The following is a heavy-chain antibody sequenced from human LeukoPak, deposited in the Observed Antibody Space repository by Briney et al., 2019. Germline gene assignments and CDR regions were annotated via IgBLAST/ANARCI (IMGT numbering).Heavy chain of an antibody. J-gene: IGHJ4*02. D-gene: IGHD5-12*01. CDR3: ARAKTTSMVATPRRKNYYFDY. CDR2: INHSGST. CDR1: GGSFSGYY. Sequence: SETLSLTCAVYGGSFSGYYWSWIRQPPGKGLEWIGEINHSGSTNYNPSLKSRVTISVDTSKNQFSLKLSSVTAADTAVYYCARAKTTSMVATPRRKNYYFDYWGQGTLVTVSS. V-gene: IGHV4-34*01.